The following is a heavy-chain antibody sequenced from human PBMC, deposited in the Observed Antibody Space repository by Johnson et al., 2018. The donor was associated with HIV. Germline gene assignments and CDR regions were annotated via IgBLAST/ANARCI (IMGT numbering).Heavy chain of an antibody. CDR3: VRVGGNGNYFFDPFDM. D-gene: IGHD1-26*01. Sequence: QVQLVESGGGVVQPGRSLRLSCAASGFTFSDYYMSWIRQAPGKGLEWVSYISSSGSTIYYAASVKGRFTISRDNAKNSLYLQMNSLRVEDTALYYCVRVGGNGNYFFDPFDMWGQGTMVTVSS. J-gene: IGHJ3*02. CDR1: GFTFSDYY. V-gene: IGHV3-11*01. CDR2: ISSSGSTI.